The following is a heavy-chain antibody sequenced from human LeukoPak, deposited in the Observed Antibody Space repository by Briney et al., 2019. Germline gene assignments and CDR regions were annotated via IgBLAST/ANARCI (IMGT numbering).Heavy chain of an antibody. CDR3: AKELGLYNWNEYYFDY. J-gene: IGHJ4*02. CDR2: ISFDGSNK. CDR1: GFTFSSYG. V-gene: IGHV3-30*18. Sequence: AGGSLRLSCAASGFTFSSYGMHWVRQAPGKGLEWVAVISFDGSNKYYADSVKGRFPVSRDNSNNTLYLQMNSLRAEDTAIYYCAKELGLYNWNEYYFDYWGQGTLVTVSS. D-gene: IGHD1-20*01.